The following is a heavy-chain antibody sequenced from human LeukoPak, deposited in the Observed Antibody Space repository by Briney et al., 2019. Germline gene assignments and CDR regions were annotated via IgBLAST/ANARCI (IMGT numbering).Heavy chain of an antibody. CDR3: ARDLKADY. CDR2: IWYDGSNK. J-gene: IGHJ4*02. CDR1: GFTFSSYG. V-gene: IGHV3-33*08. Sequence: GRSLRLSCAASGFTFSSYGMHWVRQAPPKGLEWVAVIWYDGSNKYYANSVKSRFTISRDNSQNTLYLQMNSLRAEDTAVYYCARDLKADYWGQGTLVTVSS.